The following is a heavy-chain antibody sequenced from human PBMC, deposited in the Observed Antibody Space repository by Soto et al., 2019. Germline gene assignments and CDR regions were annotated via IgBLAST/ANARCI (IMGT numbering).Heavy chain of an antibody. CDR2: INSDGTTT. Sequence: EVQLVESGGGLVQPGGSLRLSCAASGFTFTSNWMHWVRQAPGKGLVWVSRINSDGTTTTYADSVKGRFTISRDDAKNTLYLLVSSLGDADTAVYYCTRGGATGAGIYHFENWGQGTLVTVSS. V-gene: IGHV3-74*01. CDR1: GFTFTSNW. D-gene: IGHD3-10*01. CDR3: TRGGATGAGIYHFEN. J-gene: IGHJ4*02.